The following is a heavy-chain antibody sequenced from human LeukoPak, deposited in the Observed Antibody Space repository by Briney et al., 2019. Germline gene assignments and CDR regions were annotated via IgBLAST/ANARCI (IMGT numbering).Heavy chain of an antibody. V-gene: IGHV3-30*03. D-gene: IGHD4-17*01. CDR1: GFTFSSYG. CDR3: ARTTTVTPRYYYYGMDV. CDR2: ISYDGSNK. J-gene: IGHJ6*02. Sequence: GGSLRLSCAASGFTFSSYGMHWVRQAPGKGLEWVAVISYDGSNKYYADSVKGRFTISRDNAKNSLYLQMNSLRAEDTAVYYCARTTTVTPRYYYYGMDVWGQGTTVTVSS.